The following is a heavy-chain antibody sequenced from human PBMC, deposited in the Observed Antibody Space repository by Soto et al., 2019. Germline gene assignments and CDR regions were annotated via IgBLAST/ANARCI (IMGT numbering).Heavy chain of an antibody. CDR3: VRDQRWLLPVPLNFDY. Sequence: GGSLRLSCAASGFTFGTYWMSWVRQAPGKGLQWVANINQYGSERFYVDSVNGRFTVSRDNAKNSLYLQMNSLTVDDTAVYYCVRDQRWLLPVPLNFDYWGQGTVVTVSS. V-gene: IGHV3-7*03. J-gene: IGHJ4*02. D-gene: IGHD6-19*01. CDR1: GFTFGTYW. CDR2: INQYGSER.